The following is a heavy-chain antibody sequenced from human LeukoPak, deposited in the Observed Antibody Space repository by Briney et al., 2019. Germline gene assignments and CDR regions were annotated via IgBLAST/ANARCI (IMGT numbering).Heavy chain of an antibody. D-gene: IGHD3-10*01. V-gene: IGHV4-59*01. CDR3: AGMRITTPTVRTLDY. CDR2: IYFTGRT. J-gene: IGHJ4*02. Sequence: SQTLSPTSTVSAGSMSTYYWTWNRHPPGEGMGWIGFIYFTGRTNYNTSLKSRVTISVDTSKNQFSLKLSSVTAADTAVYYCAGMRITTPTVRTLDYWGQGTLVTVSS. CDR1: AGSMSTYY.